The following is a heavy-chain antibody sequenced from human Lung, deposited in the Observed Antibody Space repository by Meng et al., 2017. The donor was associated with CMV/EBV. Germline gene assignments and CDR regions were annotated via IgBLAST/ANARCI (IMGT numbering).Heavy chain of an antibody. CDR3: VRCSGDNDCVDY. Sequence: ESXKISCKGSGYSFTNYWIGWVRQLPGKGLDWMAIIYPDDSDVRYGPSFHGQVTISADRSLTTAYLQWSSLKDSDTAKYLCVRCSGDNDCVDYWGRGTLVTVSS. V-gene: IGHV5-51*01. CDR2: IYPDDSDV. D-gene: IGHD3-10*02. J-gene: IGHJ4*02. CDR1: GYSFTNYW.